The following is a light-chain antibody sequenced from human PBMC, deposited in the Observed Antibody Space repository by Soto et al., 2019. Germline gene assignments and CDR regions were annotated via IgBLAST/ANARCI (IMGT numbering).Light chain of an antibody. CDR1: SSDIGSYKF. CDR3: CSYAGSGNV. Sequence: QSALTQPASVSESPGQSITISCTGTSSDIGSYKFVSWYQRHPGKAPKLMIYEGSKRPSGVSDRFSGSKSGNTASLTISGLQADDEADYYCCSYAGSGNVFGTGTKVTVL. V-gene: IGLV2-23*03. CDR2: EGS. J-gene: IGLJ1*01.